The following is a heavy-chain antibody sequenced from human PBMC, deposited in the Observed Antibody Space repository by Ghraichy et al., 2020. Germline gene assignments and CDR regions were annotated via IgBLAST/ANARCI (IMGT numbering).Heavy chain of an antibody. CDR3: ARDDHGGTYFDY. V-gene: IGHV4-59*01. CDR1: GGSIISYY. D-gene: IGHD4-23*01. CDR2: IYYSGST. J-gene: IGHJ4*02. Sequence: SQTLSLTCTVSGGSIISYYWSWIRQPPGKGLEWIGYIYYSGSTNYNPSLKSRVTISVDTSKNQFSLKLSSVTAADTAVYYCARDDHGGTYFDYWGQGTLVTVSS.